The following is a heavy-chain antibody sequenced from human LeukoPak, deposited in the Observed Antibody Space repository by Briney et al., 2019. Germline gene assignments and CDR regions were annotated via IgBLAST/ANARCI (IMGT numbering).Heavy chain of an antibody. CDR2: IYYSGST. J-gene: IGHJ4*02. CDR1: GGSISSGGYS. V-gene: IGHV4-31*11. Sequence: PSQTLSLTCAVSGGSISSGGYSWSWIRQHPGKGLEWIGYIYYSGSTYYNPSLKSRVTISVDTSKNQFSLKLSSVTAADTAVYYCAREVGDYYDSSGYYSGTLFDYWGQGTLVTVSS. D-gene: IGHD3-22*01. CDR3: AREVGDYYDSSGYYSGTLFDY.